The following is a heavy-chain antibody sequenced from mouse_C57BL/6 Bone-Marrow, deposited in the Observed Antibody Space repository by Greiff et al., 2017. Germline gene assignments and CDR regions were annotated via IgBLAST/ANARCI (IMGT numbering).Heavy chain of an antibody. CDR2: INPSNGGT. D-gene: IGHD2-1*01. Sequence: QVQLQQPGTELVKPGASVKLSCKASGYTFTSYWMPWVKRRPGQGLEWIGNINPSNGGTNYNEKFKSKATLTVDKSSSTAYMQLSSLTSDDSAVYYCARYGNFHWYFDVWGTGTTVTVSS. CDR3: ARYGNFHWYFDV. V-gene: IGHV1-53*01. CDR1: GYTFTSYW. J-gene: IGHJ1*03.